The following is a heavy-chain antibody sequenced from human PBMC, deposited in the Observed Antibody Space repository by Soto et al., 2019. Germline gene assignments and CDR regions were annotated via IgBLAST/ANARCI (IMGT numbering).Heavy chain of an antibody. V-gene: IGHV3-23*01. CDR1: GFTFSSYA. J-gene: IGHJ4*02. Sequence: GESLKISCAASGFTFSSYAMSWVRQAPGKGLEWVSAISGSGGSTYYADSVKGRFTISRDNSKNTLYLQMNSLRAEDTAVYYCAKDTHSSSWYYFDYWGQGTLVTVSS. CDR3: AKDTHSSSWYYFDY. CDR2: ISGSGGST. D-gene: IGHD6-13*01.